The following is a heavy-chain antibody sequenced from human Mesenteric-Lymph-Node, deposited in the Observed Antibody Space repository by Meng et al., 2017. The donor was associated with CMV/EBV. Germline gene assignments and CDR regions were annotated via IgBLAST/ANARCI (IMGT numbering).Heavy chain of an antibody. D-gene: IGHD2-2*01. V-gene: IGHV4-30-4*08. Sequence: SETLSLTCTVSGGSITSGDYYWTWIRQPPGKGLEWIGFIKYSGRTYYNPSLKSRLTILLDTSNNQFSLRPSSVTAADTAVYYCARTQDCSSTSCYTGFDPWGQGNLVTVSS. CDR2: IKYSGRT. J-gene: IGHJ5*02. CDR1: GGSITSGDYY. CDR3: ARTQDCSSTSCYTGFDP.